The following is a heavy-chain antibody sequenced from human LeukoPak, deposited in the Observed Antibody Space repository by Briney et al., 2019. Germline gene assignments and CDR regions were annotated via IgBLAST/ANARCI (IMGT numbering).Heavy chain of an antibody. D-gene: IGHD6-13*01. V-gene: IGHV4-34*01. CDR2: INHSGST. J-gene: IGHJ5*02. CDR1: GGSFSDYC. CDR3: ARGRLESAGTQGGFWFDP. Sequence: SETLSLTCAVYGGSFSDYCWNWIRQPPGKGLEWIGEINHSGSTNYNPSLKSRVTISVDTSKNQFSLKLSSVTAADTAVYYCARGRLESAGTQGGFWFDPWGQGTRVTVSS.